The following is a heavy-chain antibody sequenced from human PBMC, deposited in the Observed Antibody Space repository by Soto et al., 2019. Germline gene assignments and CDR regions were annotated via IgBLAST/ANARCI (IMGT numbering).Heavy chain of an antibody. V-gene: IGHV1-8*01. CDR2: MNPNSGNT. CDR3: ARWPDGYSYYGMDV. Sequence: QVQLVQSGAEVKKPGASVKVSCKASGYTFTSYDINWVRQATGQGLEWMGGMNPNSGNTGYAQKFQGGVTMTRNTSISTAYMELSSLRSEDTAVYYCARWPDGYSYYGMDVWGQGTTVTVSS. J-gene: IGHJ6*02. CDR1: GYTFTSYD.